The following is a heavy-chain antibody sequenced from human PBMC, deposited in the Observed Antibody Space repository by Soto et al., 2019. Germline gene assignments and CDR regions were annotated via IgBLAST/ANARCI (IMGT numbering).Heavy chain of an antibody. J-gene: IGHJ4*02. CDR1: GGSINYYY. V-gene: IGHV4-59*01. CDR3: ARSEMSGYDSYFFDH. CDR2: ISYSGNT. D-gene: IGHD5-12*01. Sequence: SETLSLTCTVSGGSINYYYWSWIRQPPGKGLEWIGYISYSGNTDYSPSLQSRVTISIDTSGIQFSLRLRSVTAADTAVYFCARSEMSGYDSYFFDHWGQGTLVTVSS.